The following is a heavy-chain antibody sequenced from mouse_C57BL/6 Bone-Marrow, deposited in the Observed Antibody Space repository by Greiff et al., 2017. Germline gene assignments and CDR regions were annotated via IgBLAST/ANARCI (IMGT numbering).Heavy chain of an antibody. J-gene: IGHJ1*03. CDR3: ARSGVVATYWYFDV. CDR1: GYTFTSYW. D-gene: IGHD1-1*01. V-gene: IGHV1-55*01. CDR2: IYPGSGST. Sequence: QVQLQQSGAELVKPGASVKMSCKASGYTFTSYWITWVKQRPGQGLEWIGDIYPGSGSTNYNEKFKSKATLTVDTSSSTAYMQLSSLTSEDSAVYYCARSGVVATYWYFDVWGTGTTVTVSS.